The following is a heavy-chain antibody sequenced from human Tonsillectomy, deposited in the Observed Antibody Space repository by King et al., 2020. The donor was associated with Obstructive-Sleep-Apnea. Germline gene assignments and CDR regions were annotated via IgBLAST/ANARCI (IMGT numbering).Heavy chain of an antibody. CDR2: IIPILGIA. D-gene: IGHD6-19*01. CDR3: ANPLPHSSGQRGGWFDP. Sequence: QLVQSGAEVKKPGSSVKVSCKASGGTFSSYAISWVRQAPGQGLEWMGGIIPILGIANYAQKFQGRVTITADKSTSTAYMELSSLRSEDTAVYYCANPLPHSSGQRGGWFDPWGQGTLVTVSS. CDR1: GGTFSSYA. J-gene: IGHJ5*02. V-gene: IGHV1-69*10.